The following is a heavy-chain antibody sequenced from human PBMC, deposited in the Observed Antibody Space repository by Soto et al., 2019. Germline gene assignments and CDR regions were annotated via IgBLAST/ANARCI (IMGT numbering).Heavy chain of an antibody. J-gene: IGHJ3*02. CDR1: GFSLSNARMG. Sequence: SGPTLVNPTETLTLTCTVSGFSLSNARMGVSWISQPPGKALEWLAHIFSNDEKSYSTSLKSRLTITKDTTKRQVVLTMTNMDPVDTATYYCSRLGYCSSTSCIDAFDIWGQGTMVTVS. CDR3: SRLGYCSSTSCIDAFDI. D-gene: IGHD2-2*01. CDR2: IFSNDEK. V-gene: IGHV2-26*01.